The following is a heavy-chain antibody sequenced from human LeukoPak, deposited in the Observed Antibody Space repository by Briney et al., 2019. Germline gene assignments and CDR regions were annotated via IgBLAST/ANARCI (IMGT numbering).Heavy chain of an antibody. Sequence: ASVKVSCKASGYTFTGYHMHWVRQAPGQGLEWMGWINPNSGGTNYAQKFQGRVTMTRDTSISTAYMELSRLRSDDTAVYYCAREADCSGGSCYSSSWFDPWGQGTLVTVSS. CDR2: INPNSGGT. J-gene: IGHJ5*02. CDR3: AREADCSGGSCYSSSWFDP. CDR1: GYTFTGYH. V-gene: IGHV1-2*02. D-gene: IGHD2-15*01.